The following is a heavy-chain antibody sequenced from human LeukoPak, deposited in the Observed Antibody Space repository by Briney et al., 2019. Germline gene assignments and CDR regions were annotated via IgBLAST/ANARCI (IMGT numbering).Heavy chain of an antibody. CDR2: IWYDGSNK. CDR3: GRDLGGRSGY. D-gene: IGHD1-26*01. V-gene: IGHV3-33*01. Sequence: GGSLRLSCAASGFIFSSYGMHWVRQAPGKGLEWVAVIWYDGSNKYYADSVKGRFTISRDNSKNTLYLQMNSLRAEDTAVYYCGRDLGGRSGYWGQGTLVTVSS. CDR1: GFIFSSYG. J-gene: IGHJ4*02.